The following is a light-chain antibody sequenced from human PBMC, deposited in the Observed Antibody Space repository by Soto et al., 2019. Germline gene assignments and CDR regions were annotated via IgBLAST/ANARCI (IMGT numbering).Light chain of an antibody. J-gene: IGKJ1*01. CDR1: QSVFYASNNRNY. CDR3: QHYSTTPWT. V-gene: IGKV4-1*01. Sequence: DIVMTQSPDSLAVSLGERATINCKSSQSVFYASNNRNYLAWYQQKPGQPPKLLIYWASTRDYGVTDRFSGRGSGTDFTLTISSLQAEDVALSYCQHYSTTPWTFGQGTKVEVK. CDR2: WAS.